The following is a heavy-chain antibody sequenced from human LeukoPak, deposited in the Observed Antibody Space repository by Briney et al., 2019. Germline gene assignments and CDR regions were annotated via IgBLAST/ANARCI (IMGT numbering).Heavy chain of an antibody. CDR2: INHSGST. J-gene: IGHJ4*02. CDR3: ASSGSFRQQLIG. CDR1: GGSFSGYY. V-gene: IGHV4-34*01. D-gene: IGHD6-13*01. Sequence: SETLSLTCAVYGGSFSGYYWSWIRQPPGKGLEWIGEINHSGSTNYNPSLKSRVTISVDASKNQFSLKLSSVTAADTAVYYCASSGSFRQQLIGWGQGTLVTVSS.